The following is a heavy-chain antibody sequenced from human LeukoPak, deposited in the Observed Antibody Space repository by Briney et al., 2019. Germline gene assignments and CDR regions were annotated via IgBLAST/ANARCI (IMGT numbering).Heavy chain of an antibody. V-gene: IGHV4-31*03. CDR3: ARVDILTGYYYFDY. J-gene: IGHJ4*02. CDR2: IYYSGST. CDR1: GGSISSGGYY. D-gene: IGHD3-9*01. Sequence: SETLSLTCTVSGGSISSGGYYWSWLRQHPGKGLEWIGYIYYSGSTYYNPSLKSRVTISVDTSKNQFSLKLSSVTAADTAVYYCARVDILTGYYYFDYWGQGTLVTVSS.